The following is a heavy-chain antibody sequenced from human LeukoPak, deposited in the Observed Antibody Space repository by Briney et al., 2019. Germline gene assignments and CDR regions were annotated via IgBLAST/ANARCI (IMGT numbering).Heavy chain of an antibody. CDR3: AGGQILINY. J-gene: IGHJ4*02. D-gene: IGHD2-8*01. CDR1: GGSFSGYY. CDR2: INHSGST. V-gene: IGHV4-34*01. Sequence: SETLSLTCAVYGGSFSGYYWSWIRQPPGKGLEWIGEINHSGSTNYNPSLKSRVTISVDTSKNQFSLKLNSVTAADTAVYYCAGGQILINYWGQGTLVTVSS.